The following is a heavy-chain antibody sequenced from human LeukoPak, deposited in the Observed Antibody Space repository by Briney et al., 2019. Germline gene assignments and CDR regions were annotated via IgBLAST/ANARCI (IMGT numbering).Heavy chain of an antibody. D-gene: IGHD3-9*01. CDR3: AKDVLRYFDWLFTPGAAGDPFDY. V-gene: IGHV3-30-3*01. CDR2: ISYDGSNK. CDR1: GFTFSSYA. Sequence: PGGSLRLSCAASGFTFSSYAMHWVRQAPGKGLEWVAVISYDGSNKYYADPVKGRFTISRDNSKNTLYLQMNSLRAEDTAVYYCAKDVLRYFDWLFTPGAAGDPFDYWGQGTLVTVSS. J-gene: IGHJ4*02.